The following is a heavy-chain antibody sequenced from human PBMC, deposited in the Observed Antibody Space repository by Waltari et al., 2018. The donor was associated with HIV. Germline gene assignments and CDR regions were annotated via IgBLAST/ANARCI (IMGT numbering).Heavy chain of an antibody. Sequence: QVQLQESGPGLVKPSETLSLTCTVSGCSISSYYWSWIRPPPGQGLEWIGSIQYSGSTNYNPSLKSRVTISVDTSKNQFSLKLSSVTAADTAVYYCARDGGTRFGVAPEIPPKNYYYYGMDVWGQGTTVTVSS. CDR1: GCSISSYY. CDR2: IQYSGST. J-gene: IGHJ6*02. V-gene: IGHV4-59*01. D-gene: IGHD3-3*01. CDR3: ARDGGTRFGVAPEIPPKNYYYYGMDV.